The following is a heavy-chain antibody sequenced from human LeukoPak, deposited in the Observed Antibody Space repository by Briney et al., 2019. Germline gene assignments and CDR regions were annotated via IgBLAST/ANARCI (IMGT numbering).Heavy chain of an antibody. Sequence: ASVKVSCKASGYTFTGYYMHWVRQAPGQGLEWMGWINPNSGGTNYAQKFQGRVTMTRDTSISTAYMELSRLRSDDTAVYYCARSDETYYYDSSGYYALDWGQGTLVTVSS. CDR3: ARSDETYYYDSSGYYALD. D-gene: IGHD3-22*01. CDR1: GYTFTGYY. CDR2: INPNSGGT. J-gene: IGHJ4*02. V-gene: IGHV1-2*02.